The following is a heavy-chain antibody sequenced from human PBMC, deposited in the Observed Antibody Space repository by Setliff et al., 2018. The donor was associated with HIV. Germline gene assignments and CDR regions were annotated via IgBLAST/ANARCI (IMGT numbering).Heavy chain of an antibody. Sequence: GESLKISCTGSGYSFSNHWIGWVRQMPGRGLEWVAIIYPQDSDTRYSPSFEGHVTISADTSRYTAYLQWRALKASDTAMYYCARHTIDISLLVVQDPGPFDLWGRGTMVAVSS. CDR2: IYPQDSDT. J-gene: IGHJ3*01. V-gene: IGHV5-51*01. CDR1: GYSFSNHW. CDR3: ARHTIDISLLVVQDPGPFDL. D-gene: IGHD3-3*02.